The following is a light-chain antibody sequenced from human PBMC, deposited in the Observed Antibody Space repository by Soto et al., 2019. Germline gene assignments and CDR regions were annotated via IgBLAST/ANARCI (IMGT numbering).Light chain of an antibody. J-gene: IGKJ1*01. V-gene: IGKV1-5*01. CDR3: QQYDSYSSGP. CDR1: QTINSW. CDR2: DAS. Sequence: DIQMTQSPSTLSASVGDRVTITCRASQTINSWLAWHQQKPWKAPKVLIFDASSLKTGVPSRFSGSGSGTEFTLTISNLQPDDFATYYCQQYDSYSSGPFGQGTKLDIK.